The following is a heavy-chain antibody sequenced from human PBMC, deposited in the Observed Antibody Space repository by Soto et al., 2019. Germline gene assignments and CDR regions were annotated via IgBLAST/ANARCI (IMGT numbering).Heavy chain of an antibody. D-gene: IGHD2-15*01. CDR2: ISYSGST. Sequence: QVQLQESGPGLVKPSQTLSLTCTVSGGSXXXXXXXWSWIRQXPGKGLEWIGFISYSGSTYYSTSLXXXXXXXXXXXXXXXXXXXXXXXXXXXAXXXXXTXGTPATGLYCFDYWCQGSLVTVSS. V-gene: IGHV4-30-4*01. J-gene: IGHJ4*02. CDR3: XTXGTPATGLYCFDY. CDR1: GGSXXXXXXX.